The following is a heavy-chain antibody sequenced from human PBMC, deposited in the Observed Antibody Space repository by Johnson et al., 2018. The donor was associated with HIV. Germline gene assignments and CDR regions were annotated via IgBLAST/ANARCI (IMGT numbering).Heavy chain of an antibody. J-gene: IGHJ3*02. CDR2: IRYDGSNK. D-gene: IGHD6-13*01. V-gene: IGHV3-30*02. CDR1: GFTFNTYG. CDR3: TTDHDSSSWYHDAFDI. Sequence: QVQLVESGGGVVQPGGSLRLSCAASGFTFNTYGMDWVRQAPGKGLEWVAFIRYDGSNKDYVDSVKGRFTISRDNSKNTLDLQMNILRTEDTAVYYCTTDHDSSSWYHDAFDIWGQVTMVTVSS.